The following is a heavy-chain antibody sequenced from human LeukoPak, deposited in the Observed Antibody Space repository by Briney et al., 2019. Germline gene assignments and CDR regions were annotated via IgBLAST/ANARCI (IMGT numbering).Heavy chain of an antibody. Sequence: SETLSLTCTVSGGSISSYYWSWIRQPPGKGLEWIGYIYCSGSTNYNPSLKSRVTISVDTSKNQFSLKLSSVTAADTAVYYCARADTAMAPIPFDYWGQGTLVTVSS. CDR3: ARADTAMAPIPFDY. D-gene: IGHD5-18*01. CDR2: IYCSGST. V-gene: IGHV4-59*01. J-gene: IGHJ4*02. CDR1: GGSISSYY.